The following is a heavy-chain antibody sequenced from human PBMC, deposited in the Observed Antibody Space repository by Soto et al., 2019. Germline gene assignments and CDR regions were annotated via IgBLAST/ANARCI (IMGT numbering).Heavy chain of an antibody. V-gene: IGHV3-30*18. CDR3: AKEAGYSSSWYELNVDYFDY. Sequence: QVQLVESGGGVVQPGRSLRLSCAASGFTFSSYGMHWVRQAPGKGLEWVAVISYDGSNKYNADSVKGRFTISRDNSKNPLYLQMNSLRAEDTVVYYCAKEAGYSSSWYELNVDYFDYWGQGTLVTVSS. D-gene: IGHD6-13*01. J-gene: IGHJ4*02. CDR1: GFTFSSYG. CDR2: ISYDGSNK.